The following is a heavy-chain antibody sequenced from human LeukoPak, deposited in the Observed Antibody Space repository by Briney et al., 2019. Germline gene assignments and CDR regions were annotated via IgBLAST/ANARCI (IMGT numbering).Heavy chain of an antibody. CDR3: ARVSYNWFDP. V-gene: IGHV1-18*01. Sequence: ASVKVSCKASGYTFTSYAISWVRQAPGQGLECMGWISAYNGNTYYAQNFQGRVTMTADTSTSIAYMELRSLRSDDTAVYYCARVSYNWFDPWGQGTLLTVS. CDR2: ISAYNGNT. CDR1: GYTFTSYA. J-gene: IGHJ5*02. D-gene: IGHD6-6*01.